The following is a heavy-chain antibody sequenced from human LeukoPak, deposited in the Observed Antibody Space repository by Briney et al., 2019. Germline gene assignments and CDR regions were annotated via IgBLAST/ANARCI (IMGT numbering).Heavy chain of an antibody. J-gene: IGHJ4*02. D-gene: IGHD3-10*01. CDR1: GYTFTSYD. CDR3: ARAPMVRGVIIKAPFDY. Sequence: GTSVKVSCKASGYTFTSYDINWVRQAPGQGLEWMGWMNPNSLNTGYAQRFQGRITLTRNTSIGTAYMELRSLRSEDTAVYYCARAPMVRGVIIKAPFDYWGQGTLVTVSS. V-gene: IGHV1-8*03. CDR2: MNPNSLNT.